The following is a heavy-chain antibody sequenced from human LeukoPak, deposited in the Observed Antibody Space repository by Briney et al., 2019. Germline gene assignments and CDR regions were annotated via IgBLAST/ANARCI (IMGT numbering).Heavy chain of an antibody. D-gene: IGHD2-21*01. Sequence: SETLSLTCAVYGGSFSGYYWSWIRQPPGKGLEWIGEINHSGSTNYNPSLKSRVTISVDTSKNQFSLKLSSVTAADTAVYYCVGIPYYYYMDVWGKGTTVTVSS. CDR2: INHSGST. CDR3: VGIPYYYYMDV. CDR1: GGSFSGYY. J-gene: IGHJ6*03. V-gene: IGHV4-34*01.